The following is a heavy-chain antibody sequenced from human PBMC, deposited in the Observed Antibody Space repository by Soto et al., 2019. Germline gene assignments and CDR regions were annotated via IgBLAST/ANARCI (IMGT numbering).Heavy chain of an antibody. J-gene: IGHJ4*02. CDR1: GFTFSSHA. D-gene: IGHD3-22*01. CDR2: ISYDGSNK. Sequence: QVQLVESGGGVVQPGKSLRLSCAASGFTFSSHAMHWVRQAPGKGPEWVALISYDGSNKYYADSVKGRFTFSRDNSKNTLYLQMSGLRAEDTAVYYCARDYGSGYATVWGFDYWGQGTLVTVSS. V-gene: IGHV3-30*04. CDR3: ARDYGSGYATVWGFDY.